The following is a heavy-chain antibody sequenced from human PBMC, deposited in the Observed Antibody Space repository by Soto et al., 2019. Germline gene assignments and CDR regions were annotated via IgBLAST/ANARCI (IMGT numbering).Heavy chain of an antibody. CDR2: ILSNYNT. D-gene: IGHD2-8*01. CDR3: ARRVNGYFDY. J-gene: IGHJ4*02. CDR1: GFRFRDYT. Sequence: EVQLLDSGGGLVQPGGSLTLSCAASGFRFRDYTMSWVRQAPGKVLESISVILSNYNTYYTDSVRGRFTISRDSSKNMLYLQMNSLRADDTAVYYCARRVNGYFDYWGQGALVTVSS. V-gene: IGHV3-23*05.